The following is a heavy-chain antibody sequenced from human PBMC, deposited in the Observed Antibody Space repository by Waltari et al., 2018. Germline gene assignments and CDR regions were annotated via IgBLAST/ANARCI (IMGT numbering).Heavy chain of an antibody. V-gene: IGHV3-30*02. CDR2: IWFDGSDK. D-gene: IGHD2-2*02. CDR3: AKDAFGNTYLDF. CDR1: ALPFLTFG. Sequence: QVNLVESGGGVVQPGGSLRLSCATSALPFLTFGMHWVRQAPGKGLEWVALIWFDGSDKFYADSVRGRFTISRDNSARTLYLDMDSLRLDDTAMYYCAKDAFGNTYLDFWGQGTLVTVSS. J-gene: IGHJ4*02.